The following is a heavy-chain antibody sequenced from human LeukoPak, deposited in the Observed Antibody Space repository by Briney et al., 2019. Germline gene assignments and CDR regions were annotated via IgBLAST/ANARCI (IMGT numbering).Heavy chain of an antibody. CDR3: ATFRYYYDSSGYKY. Sequence: GASVKVSCKVSGYTLTELSMHWVRQAPGKGREWMGGFDPEDGETIYARKFQGRVTMTEDTSTDTAYMELSSLRSEDTAVYYCATFRYYYDSSGYKYWGQGTLVTVSS. D-gene: IGHD3-22*01. J-gene: IGHJ4*02. CDR2: FDPEDGET. V-gene: IGHV1-24*01. CDR1: GYTLTELS.